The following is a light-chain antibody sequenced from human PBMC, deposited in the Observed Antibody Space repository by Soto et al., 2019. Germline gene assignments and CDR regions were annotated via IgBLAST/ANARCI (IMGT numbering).Light chain of an antibody. CDR1: QGISSH. Sequence: DIQLTQSPSFLSASVGDRVTVTCRASQGISSHLAWYQQRPGKAPKLLIYAASPLQSGVPSRFSGRGSGTEFPLTISSLQPEDFPTYFFQQGYSYPRTFGQGTRLEIK. V-gene: IGKV1-9*01. CDR3: QQGYSYPRT. J-gene: IGKJ2*01. CDR2: AAS.